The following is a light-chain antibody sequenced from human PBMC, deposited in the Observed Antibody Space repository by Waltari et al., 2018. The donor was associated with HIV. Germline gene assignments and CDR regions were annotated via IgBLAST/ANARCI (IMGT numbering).Light chain of an antibody. CDR1: SSDVGDYNY. CDR2: DVS. J-gene: IGLJ1*01. Sequence: QSALTQPASVSGSPGPSITISGPGTSSDVGDYNYVSWYQQHPGKAPKLIIYDVSNRPSGVSNRFSGSKSGNTASLTISGLQTEDEADYYCSSYTSSSTRVFGTGTKVTVL. CDR3: SSYTSSSTRV. V-gene: IGLV2-14*01.